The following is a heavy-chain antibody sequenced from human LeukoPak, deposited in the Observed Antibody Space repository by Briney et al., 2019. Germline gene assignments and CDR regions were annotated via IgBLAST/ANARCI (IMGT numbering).Heavy chain of an antibody. Sequence: GGSLRLSCAASGFTFSSYAMSWVRQAPGKGLEWVSAISGSGGSTYYADSVKGRFNTSRDNSKNTLYLQMNSLRAEDTAVYYCAKDRLAPEEYDSSGYFPLDYWGQGTLVTLSS. CDR2: ISGSGGST. CDR1: GFTFSSYA. CDR3: AKDRLAPEEYDSSGYFPLDY. J-gene: IGHJ4*02. D-gene: IGHD3-22*01. V-gene: IGHV3-23*01.